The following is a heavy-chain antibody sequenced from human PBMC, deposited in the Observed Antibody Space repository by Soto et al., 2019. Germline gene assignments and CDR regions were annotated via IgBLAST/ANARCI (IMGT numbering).Heavy chain of an antibody. Sequence: PSETLSLTCTVSGGSISSSSYYWGWIRQPPGKGLEWIGSIYYSGSTYYNPSLKSRVTISVDTSKNQFSLKLSSVTAADTAVYYCARSVDIVATFDYWGQGTLVTVSS. CDR2: IYYSGST. J-gene: IGHJ4*02. CDR3: ARSVDIVATFDY. D-gene: IGHD5-12*01. V-gene: IGHV4-39*01. CDR1: GGSISSSSYY.